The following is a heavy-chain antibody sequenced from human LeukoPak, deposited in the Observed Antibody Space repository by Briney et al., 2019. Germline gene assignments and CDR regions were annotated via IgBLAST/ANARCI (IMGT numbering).Heavy chain of an antibody. CDR1: GFTFSSYG. CDR3: ARVGIYGDYGRYFDY. Sequence: PGGSLRLSCAASGFTFSSYGMSWVRQAPGKGLEWVSGINWNGGSIGYAHSVKGRFTISRDNAKNSLYLQMNSLRAEDTALYYCARVGIYGDYGRYFDYWGQGTLVTVSS. J-gene: IGHJ4*02. D-gene: IGHD4-17*01. CDR2: INWNGGSI. V-gene: IGHV3-20*04.